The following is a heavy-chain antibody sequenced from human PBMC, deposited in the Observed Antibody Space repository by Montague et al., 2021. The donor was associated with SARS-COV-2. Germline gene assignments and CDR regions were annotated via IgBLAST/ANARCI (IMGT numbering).Heavy chain of an antibody. CDR1: GFSLSTSGMC. CDR3: ATTIYDYVWGTRVEFDY. D-gene: IGHD3-16*01. Sequence: PALVKPTQTLTLTCTFSGFSLSTSGMCVSWIRQPPGKALEWPAFIDWDDDKYYSTSLKTRLTISKDTSKNQVVLTMTNMDPVDTATYYCATTIYDYVWGTRVEFDYWGQGTLVTVSS. CDR2: IDWDDDK. J-gene: IGHJ4*02. V-gene: IGHV2-70*01.